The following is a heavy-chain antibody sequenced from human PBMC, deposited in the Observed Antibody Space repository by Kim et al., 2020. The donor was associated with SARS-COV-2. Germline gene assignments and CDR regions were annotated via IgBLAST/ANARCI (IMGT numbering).Heavy chain of an antibody. CDR3: ARLGQWVGAGGDGMDV. J-gene: IGHJ6*02. D-gene: IGHD6-19*01. Sequence: SETLSLTCTVSGGSISSSSYYWGWIRQPPGMGLEWIGSIYYSGSTYYNPSLKSRVTISVDTSKNQFSLKLSSVTAADTAVYYCARLGQWVGAGGDGMDVWGRGTTVTVSS. V-gene: IGHV4-39*01. CDR1: GGSISSSSYY. CDR2: IYYSGST.